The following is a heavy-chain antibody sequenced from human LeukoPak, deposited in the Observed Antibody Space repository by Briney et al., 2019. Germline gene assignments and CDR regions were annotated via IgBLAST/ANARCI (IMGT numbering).Heavy chain of an antibody. CDR2: IKSKTDGGTT. CDR3: TTHLEAMPSY. CDR1: EFTFSSYA. Sequence: GGSLRLSCEASEFTFSSYAMSWVRQAPGKGLEWVGRIKSKTDGGTTDYAAPVKGRFTISRDDSKNTLYLPMNSLKTEDTAVYYCTTHLEAMPSYWGHGTLVTVSS. D-gene: IGHD2-2*01. J-gene: IGHJ4*01. V-gene: IGHV3-15*01.